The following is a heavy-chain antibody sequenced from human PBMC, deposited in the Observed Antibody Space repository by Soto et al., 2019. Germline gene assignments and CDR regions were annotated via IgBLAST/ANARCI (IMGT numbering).Heavy chain of an antibody. V-gene: IGHV4-30-4*01. CDR3: ATMSTPATGLYSFDY. CDR1: GGSISSGNYY. CDR2: ISYSGST. D-gene: IGHD2-15*01. Sequence: QVQLQESGPGLVKPSQTLSLTCTVSGGSISSGNYYWSWIRQPPGKGLEWIGFISYSGSTYYSTSLKSRVTISVDTSKSQFSLNLSFVTAADTAVYYCATMSTPATGLYSFDYWGQGSLVTVSS. J-gene: IGHJ4*02.